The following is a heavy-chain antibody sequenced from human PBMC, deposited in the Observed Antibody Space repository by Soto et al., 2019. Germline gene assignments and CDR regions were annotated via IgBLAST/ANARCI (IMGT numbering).Heavy chain of an antibody. V-gene: IGHV3-33*01. J-gene: IGHJ4*02. CDR1: GFTFGRHG. D-gene: IGHD4-17*01. CDR2: IGSDGRRD. CDR3: ARDDDYGDNGLDY. Sequence: QVQLVESGGGVVQPGGSLRLSCAASGFTFGRHGMHWVRQAPGKGLEWVAVIGSDGRRDSYADSVKGRFTISRDNGQNTLYLLMNSLRAEDTAVYYCARDDDYGDNGLDYWGQGTLVTVSS.